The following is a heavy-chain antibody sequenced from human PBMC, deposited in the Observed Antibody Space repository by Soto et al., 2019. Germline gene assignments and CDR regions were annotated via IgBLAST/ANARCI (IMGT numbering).Heavy chain of an antibody. CDR1: GDSINSRCSY. V-gene: IGHV4-39*01. Sequence: ETLSLTCTVTGDSINSRCSYWGRIRQQPGKGLECIGSIYYSGRTYNTPSLRSRVSMSTDTSKNQFSLKLKSVTAADTALYFCARQRTSVVTQAYFDVWGPGSLVTVPQ. CDR3: ARQRTSVVTQAYFDV. J-gene: IGHJ4*02. D-gene: IGHD2-21*02. CDR2: IYYSGRT.